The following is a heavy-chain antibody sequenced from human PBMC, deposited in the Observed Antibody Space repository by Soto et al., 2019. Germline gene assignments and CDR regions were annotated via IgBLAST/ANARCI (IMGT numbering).Heavy chain of an antibody. V-gene: IGHV4-59*01. D-gene: IGHD2-21*02. CDR2: IYYSGST. CDR1: GGSISSYY. J-gene: IGHJ4*02. Sequence: SETLSLTCTVSGGSISSYYWSWIRQPPGKGLEWIGYIYYSGSTNYNPSLKSRVTISVDTSKNQFSLKLSSVTAADTAVYYCGSVVTASYFDYWGQGTLVTVSS. CDR3: GSVVTASYFDY.